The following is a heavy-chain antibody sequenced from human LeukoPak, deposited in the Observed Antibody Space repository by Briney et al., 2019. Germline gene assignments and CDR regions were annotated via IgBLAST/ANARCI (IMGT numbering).Heavy chain of an antibody. V-gene: IGHV1-8*01. CDR1: GYTYTSHD. J-gene: IGHJ4*02. Sequence: ASVKVSCKASGYTYTSHDINWVRQATGQGLDWMGLMNPNSGNTGYAQKVKGRVAITRDTSISTVYMQMSSLRSEDTAVYYCARGLAAARTYYFDYWGQGTLVTVSS. CDR2: MNPNSGNT. D-gene: IGHD6-13*01. CDR3: ARGLAAARTYYFDY.